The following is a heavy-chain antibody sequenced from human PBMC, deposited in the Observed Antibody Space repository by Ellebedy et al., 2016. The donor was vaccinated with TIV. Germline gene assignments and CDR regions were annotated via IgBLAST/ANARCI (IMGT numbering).Heavy chain of an antibody. V-gene: IGHV4-34*01. Sequence: ESLKISXAVYGGSFSGYYWSWIRQPPGKGLEWIGEINHSGSTNYNPSLKSRVTTSVDTSKNQFSLKLSSVTAADTAVYYCARGWGYWGQGTLVTVSS. J-gene: IGHJ4*02. CDR2: INHSGST. CDR3: ARGWGY. D-gene: IGHD3-16*01. CDR1: GGSFSGYY.